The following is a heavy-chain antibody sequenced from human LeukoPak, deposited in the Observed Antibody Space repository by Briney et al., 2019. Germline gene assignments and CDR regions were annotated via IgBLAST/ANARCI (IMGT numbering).Heavy chain of an antibody. CDR2: INHSGST. Sequence: SETLSLTCAVYGGSFSGYYWSWIRQPPGKGLEWIGEINHSGSTNYNPSLKSRVTISVDTSENQFSLKLSSVTAADTAVYYCARAGEDAFDIWGQGTMVTVSS. D-gene: IGHD4-17*01. V-gene: IGHV4-34*01. J-gene: IGHJ3*02. CDR3: ARAGEDAFDI. CDR1: GGSFSGYY.